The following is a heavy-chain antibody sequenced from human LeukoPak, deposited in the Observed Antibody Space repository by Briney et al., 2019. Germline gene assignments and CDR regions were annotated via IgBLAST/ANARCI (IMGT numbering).Heavy chain of an antibody. CDR1: GFAFSNYA. D-gene: IGHD3-10*01. J-gene: IGHJ4*02. Sequence: GGSLRLSCAASGFAFSNYAMSWVRQAPGKGLEWVSSLSGGGDSRYYADSVMGRFTISRDNSKNTLYLQMNSLRAEDTAVYYCAKAVRSMVTGGGYFDSWGQGTLVTVFS. CDR2: LSGGGDSR. V-gene: IGHV3-23*01. CDR3: AKAVRSMVTGGGYFDS.